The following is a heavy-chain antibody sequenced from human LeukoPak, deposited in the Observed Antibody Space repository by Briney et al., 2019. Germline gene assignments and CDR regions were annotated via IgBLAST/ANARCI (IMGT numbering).Heavy chain of an antibody. J-gene: IGHJ4*02. CDR2: ISFDGSNT. Sequence: PGRSLRLSCAASGFTFSSYDMHWVRQAPGKGLEWVAVISFDGSNTYHADSVRGRFTISRDNSKSTLYLQMSSLKVEDTAVYYCARDPFDSSDYPGAYWGQGILVTVSS. V-gene: IGHV3-30*19. D-gene: IGHD3-22*01. CDR3: ARDPFDSSDYPGAY. CDR1: GFTFSSYD.